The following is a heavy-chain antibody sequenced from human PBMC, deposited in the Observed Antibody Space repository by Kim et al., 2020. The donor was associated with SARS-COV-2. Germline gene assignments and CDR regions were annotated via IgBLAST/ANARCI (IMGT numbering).Heavy chain of an antibody. V-gene: IGHV3-72*01. CDR3: ATFVGGTQVLDH. Sequence: GGSLRLSCAVSGFSSSDYYMDWVRQAPGKGLEWVGRSRNKVNRYSTEYAASVKGRFTVSRDDSKYLLFLQMNNLLAEDTAVYYCATFVGGTQVLDHWGQG. D-gene: IGHD1-26*01. CDR1: GFSSSDYY. J-gene: IGHJ4*02. CDR2: SRNKVNRYST.